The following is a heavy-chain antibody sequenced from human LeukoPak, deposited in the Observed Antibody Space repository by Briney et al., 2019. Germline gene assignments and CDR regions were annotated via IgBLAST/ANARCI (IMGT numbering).Heavy chain of an antibody. Sequence: GGSLRLSCAASGFTFSTFSMNWVRQTPGKGLEWVSVVSGSGDSTYYTDSVKGRFTLSRDNSKNTLYLQMNSLRAEDTAVYYCAKSLVADQGLFDFWGQGTLVTVSS. D-gene: IGHD2-2*01. CDR3: AKSLVADQGLFDF. CDR2: VSGSGDST. V-gene: IGHV3-23*01. J-gene: IGHJ4*02. CDR1: GFTFSTFS.